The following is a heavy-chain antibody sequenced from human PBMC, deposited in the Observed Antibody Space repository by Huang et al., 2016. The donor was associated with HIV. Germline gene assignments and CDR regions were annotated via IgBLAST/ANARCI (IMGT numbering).Heavy chain of an antibody. Sequence: QVQLVQSGAEVKKPGASVKVSCKASGYTFTSYDINWVRQATGQGGEWMGWMNPNSSNTGYAQKFQGRVTITRNTSISTAYMELSSLRSEDTAVYYCARAGSSWSPYYYYYMDVWGKGTTVTVSS. CDR1: GYTFTSYD. CDR2: MNPNSSNT. V-gene: IGHV1-8*03. CDR3: ARAGSSWSPYYYYYMDV. D-gene: IGHD6-13*01. J-gene: IGHJ6*03.